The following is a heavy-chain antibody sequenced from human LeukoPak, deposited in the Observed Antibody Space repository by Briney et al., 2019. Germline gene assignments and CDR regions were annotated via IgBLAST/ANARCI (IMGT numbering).Heavy chain of an antibody. J-gene: IGHJ1*01. CDR3: ARAPSEIGGYYPEYFRH. CDR2: IKSDGST. CDR1: GFTFSSYW. V-gene: IGHV3-74*01. Sequence: GGSLRLSCAASGFTFSSYWMHWVRQAPGKGLVWVSRIKSDGSTRYADSVKGRFTISRDNAKNTISLQMNSLRAEDTGVYYCARAPSEIGGYYPEYFRHWGQGTLVTVSS. D-gene: IGHD3-22*01.